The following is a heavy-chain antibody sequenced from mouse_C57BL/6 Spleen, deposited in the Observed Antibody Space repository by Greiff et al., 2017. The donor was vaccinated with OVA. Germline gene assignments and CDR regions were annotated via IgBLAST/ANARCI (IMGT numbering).Heavy chain of an antibody. CDR1: GFTFSDYY. V-gene: IGHV5-12*01. J-gene: IGHJ2*01. CDR2: ISNGGGST. D-gene: IGHD2-13*01. CDR3: ARRGDYLDY. Sequence: DVKLVESGGGLVQPGGSLKLSCAASGFTFSDYYMYWVRQTPEKRLEWVAYISNGGGSTYYPDTVKGRFTISRDNAKNTLYLQMSRLKSEDTAMYYCARRGDYLDYWGQGTTLTVSS.